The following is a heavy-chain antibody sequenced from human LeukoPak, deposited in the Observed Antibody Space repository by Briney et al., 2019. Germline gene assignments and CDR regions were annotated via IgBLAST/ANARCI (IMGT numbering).Heavy chain of an antibody. CDR1: GFTFSNYG. CDR3: AKSLYDSSGAFDY. J-gene: IGHJ4*02. D-gene: IGHD3-22*01. CDR2: IWYDGSNK. V-gene: IGHV3-30*02. Sequence: GGSLRLSCAASGFTFSNYGMHWVRQAPGKGLEWVAVIWYDGSNKYYADSVKGRFTISRDNSKNTLYLQMNSLRAEDTAVYYCAKSLYDSSGAFDYWGQGTLVTVSS.